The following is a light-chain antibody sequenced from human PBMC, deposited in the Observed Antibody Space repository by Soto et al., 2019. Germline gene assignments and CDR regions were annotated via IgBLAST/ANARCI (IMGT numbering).Light chain of an antibody. V-gene: IGLV3-21*04. CDR1: NIGTKS. CDR2: HNS. CDR3: QVWDTRSNHVV. Sequence: SFELTQPPSVSVAPGKTATISYGGNNIGTKSVHWYQQKPGQAPVVVIYHNSDRPSGIPERFSGSNSGNTATLTISRVVAGDEADYFCQVWDTRSNHVVFGGGTKLTVL. J-gene: IGLJ3*02.